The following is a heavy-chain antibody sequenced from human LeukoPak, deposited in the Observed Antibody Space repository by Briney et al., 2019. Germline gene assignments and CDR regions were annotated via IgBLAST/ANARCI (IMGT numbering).Heavy chain of an antibody. D-gene: IGHD3-22*01. J-gene: IGHJ4*02. V-gene: IGHV7-4-1*02. Sequence: GASVKVSCKTSGYTFTTYAISWVRQAPGQGLEWMGWINTNTGNPTYAQGSTGRFVFSLDTSVSTAYLQISSLKAEDTAVYYCARRTHSSGYYYWGQGTLVTVSS. CDR3: ARRTHSSGYYY. CDR2: INTNTGNP. CDR1: GYTFTTYA.